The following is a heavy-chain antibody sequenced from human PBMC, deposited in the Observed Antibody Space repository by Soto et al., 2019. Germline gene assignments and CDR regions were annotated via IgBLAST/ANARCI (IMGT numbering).Heavy chain of an antibody. CDR3: AKDCQVGDVPAAMYYGMDV. J-gene: IGHJ6*02. V-gene: IGHV3-30*18. CDR2: ISYDGSNK. Sequence: GGFLRLSCAASGFTFSSYGMHWVRQAPGKGLEWVAVISYDGSNKYYADSVKGRFTISRDNSKNTLYLQMNSLRAEDTAVYYCAKDCQVGDVPAAMYYGMDVWGQGTTVTVSS. CDR1: GFTFSSYG. D-gene: IGHD2-2*01.